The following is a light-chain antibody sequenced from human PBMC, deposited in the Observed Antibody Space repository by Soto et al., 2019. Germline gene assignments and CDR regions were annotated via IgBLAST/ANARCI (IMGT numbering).Light chain of an antibody. V-gene: IGKV4-1*01. CDR1: QTLLFRSNNKDH. CDR3: QQYYTTPS. J-gene: IGKJ1*01. Sequence: DIMLTQSPASLAVSLGEEATINCESSQTLLFRSNNKDHLAWYQQKAGQPPKLLVYWASTRESGLPDRFSGSGAGTDFTLTITSLQTEDVAVYYCQQYYTTPSFGQGTKVVIK. CDR2: WAS.